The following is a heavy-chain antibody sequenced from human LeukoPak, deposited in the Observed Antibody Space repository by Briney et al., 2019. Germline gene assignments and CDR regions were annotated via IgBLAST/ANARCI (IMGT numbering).Heavy chain of an antibody. Sequence: GGSLRLSCVASGFTFSSYWIHWVRKAPGKGLVWVSRINGDGGSTDYADSVKGRFTISRDNAKNTLYLQMNSLRAEDTAVYYCVRGGVDYWGQGTLVTVSS. CDR1: GFTFSSYW. D-gene: IGHD3-16*01. CDR2: INGDGGST. V-gene: IGHV3-74*01. CDR3: VRGGVDY. J-gene: IGHJ4*02.